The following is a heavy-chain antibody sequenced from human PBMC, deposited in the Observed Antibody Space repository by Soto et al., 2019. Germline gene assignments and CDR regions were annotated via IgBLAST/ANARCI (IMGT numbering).Heavy chain of an antibody. CDR2: IIPIYGTA. J-gene: IGHJ5*02. Sequence: SVKVSCKASGGTFSSYAISWVRQAPGQGLEWMGGIIPIYGTANSAQKFQGRVTITADESTSTAYMEVSSLRSEDTAVYYCARVDCSGGSCYRNHRWFDPWGQGTLVTVSS. D-gene: IGHD2-15*01. V-gene: IGHV1-69*13. CDR3: ARVDCSGGSCYRNHRWFDP. CDR1: GGTFSSYA.